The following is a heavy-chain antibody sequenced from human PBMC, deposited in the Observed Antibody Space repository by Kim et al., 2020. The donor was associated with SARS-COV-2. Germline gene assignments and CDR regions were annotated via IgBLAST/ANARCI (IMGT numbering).Heavy chain of an antibody. V-gene: IGHV3-23*01. D-gene: IGHD3-22*01. Sequence: GGSLRLSCAATGFTFSSYAMSWVRQAPGKGLEWVSSITGSGVSTYYADSVKGRFTISRDNSESTLYLQMNSLRAEDTAVYYCAKDVYDYNGYFFPPRWFDPWGQGTLVTVSS. CDR2: ITGSGVST. J-gene: IGHJ5*02. CDR1: GFTFSSYA. CDR3: AKDVYDYNGYFFPPRWFDP.